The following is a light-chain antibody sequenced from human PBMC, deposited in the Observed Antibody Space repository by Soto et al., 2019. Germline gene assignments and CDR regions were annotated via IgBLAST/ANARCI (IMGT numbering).Light chain of an antibody. CDR3: CSYAGSYPL. Sequence: QSALTQPASVSGSPGQSITISCTGTSSDVGGYNYVSWYQQHPGKAPKLMIYDVSKRPSGVPDRFSGSKSGNTASLTISGLQAEDEADYYCCSYAGSYPLFGGGTKLTVL. CDR1: SSDVGGYNY. J-gene: IGLJ2*01. V-gene: IGLV2-11*01. CDR2: DVS.